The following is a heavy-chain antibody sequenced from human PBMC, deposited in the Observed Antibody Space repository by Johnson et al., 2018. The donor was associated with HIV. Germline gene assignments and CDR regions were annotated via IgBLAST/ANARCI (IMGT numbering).Heavy chain of an antibody. CDR2: IKQDGSEK. D-gene: IGHD4-23*01. CDR3: ASGQDGGNSVGAPDVFDI. J-gene: IGHJ3*02. Sequence: DVQLVESGGGVVQPGGSLRLSCAASGINVSSIYMSWVRQAPGKGLEWVANIKQDGSEKYYVDSVQGRFTISRDNSKNTLYRQMNSLRAEDTAVYYCASGQDGGNSVGAPDVFDIWGQGTMVTVSS. CDR1: GINVSSIY. V-gene: IGHV3-7*01.